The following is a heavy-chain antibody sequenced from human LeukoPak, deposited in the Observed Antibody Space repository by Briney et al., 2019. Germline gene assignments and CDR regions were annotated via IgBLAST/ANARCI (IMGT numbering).Heavy chain of an antibody. CDR2: IDPSDSYT. D-gene: IGHD4-17*01. CDR1: GYSFTSYW. CDR3: ARTLSDYYYFDY. Sequence: GESLKISCKGSGYSFTSYWISWVRQMPGKGVEFMGRIDPSDSYTNYSPSFQGHVTISVVKSISAAYLQWSSLKASDTAMYYCARTLSDYYYFDYWGQGTLVTVSS. V-gene: IGHV5-10-1*01. J-gene: IGHJ4*02.